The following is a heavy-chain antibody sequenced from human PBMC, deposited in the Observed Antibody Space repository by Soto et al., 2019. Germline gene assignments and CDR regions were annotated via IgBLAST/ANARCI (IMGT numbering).Heavy chain of an antibody. J-gene: IGHJ4*02. D-gene: IGHD6-19*01. V-gene: IGHV4-39*01. CDR1: GGSISSSSYY. CDR2: IYYSGST. CDR3: ARRRSGWYYFDY. Sequence: PSETLSLTCTVSGGSISSSSYYWGWIRQPPGKGLEWIGSIYYSGSTYYNPSLKSRVTISVDTSKNQFSLKLSSVTAADTAVYYCARRRSGWYYFDYWGQGTLVTVS.